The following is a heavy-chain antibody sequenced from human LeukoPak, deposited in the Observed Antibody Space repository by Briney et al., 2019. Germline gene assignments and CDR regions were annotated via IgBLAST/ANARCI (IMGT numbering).Heavy chain of an antibody. CDR2: IYYSGST. CDR1: GGSISSYY. CDR3: ARHGAAAGHFYYYGMDV. D-gene: IGHD6-13*01. J-gene: IGHJ6*02. V-gene: IGHV4-59*08. Sequence: PSETLSLTCTASGGSISSYYWSWIRQPPGKGLEWIGFIYYSGSTNYSPSLKSRVTISVDTSKNQFSLKLTSVTAADTAMYYCARHGAAAGHFYYYGMDVWGQGTTVTVYS.